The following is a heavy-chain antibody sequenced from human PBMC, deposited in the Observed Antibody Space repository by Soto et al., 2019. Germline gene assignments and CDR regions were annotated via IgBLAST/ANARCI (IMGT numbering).Heavy chain of an antibody. D-gene: IGHD6-19*01. V-gene: IGHV4-38-2*02. CDR2: IYHGGTT. CDR3: ARVHVMVVAGTTCDY. CDR1: GYSISSGFY. Sequence: SETLSLTCTVSGYSISSGFYCAWIRQPPGKGPECIASIYHGGTTFYNPSLKSRITISVDTSNNQFSLKLTSVTAADTAGYYCARVHVMVVAGTTCDYWGHGTLVTVSS. J-gene: IGHJ4*01.